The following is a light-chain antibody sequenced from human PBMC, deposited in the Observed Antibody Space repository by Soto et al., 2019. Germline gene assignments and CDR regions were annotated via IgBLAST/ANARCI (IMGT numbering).Light chain of an antibody. CDR3: SSYTRSSTPYV. CDR2: EVS. Sequence: QSVLTQPASVSGSPGQSITISCTGTSSDVGDYNYVSWYQQHPGKAPKLMIYEVSNRPSGVSNRLSGSKSGNTASLTISGLQAEDEADYYCSSYTRSSTPYVFGTGTKVTVL. V-gene: IGLV2-14*01. J-gene: IGLJ1*01. CDR1: SSDVGDYNY.